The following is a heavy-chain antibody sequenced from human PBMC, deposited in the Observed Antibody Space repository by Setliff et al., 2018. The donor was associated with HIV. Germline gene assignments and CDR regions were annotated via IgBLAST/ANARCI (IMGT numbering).Heavy chain of an antibody. V-gene: IGHV1-3*04. CDR2: INTGNGNT. D-gene: IGHD3-10*01. CDR1: GYTFNSYA. Sequence: ASVKVSCKASGYTFNSYAMHWVRQAPGQRPEWMGWINTGNGNTRHSQKFHGRVTITRDTPACTAYMELSSLRSEDTAVYYCARSLGDPPYYYGSGSYDNSGYWGQGTPVTVSS. CDR3: ARSLGDPPYYYGSGSYDNSGY. J-gene: IGHJ4*02.